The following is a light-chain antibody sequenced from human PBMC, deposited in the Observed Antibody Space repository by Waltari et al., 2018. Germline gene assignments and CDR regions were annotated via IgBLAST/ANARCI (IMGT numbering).Light chain of an antibody. CDR2: GND. V-gene: IGLV1-44*01. CDR3: ATWDDSLNWV. CDR1: YSNIGSRA. Sequence: QSALTQPPSVSGTPGQRVTISCSGSYSNIGSRAVTWYQQLPGTAPKLLIYGNDRRPSGVPDRFSGSKSGTSASLAISGLQSEDEADYYCATWDDSLNWVFGGGTKLTVL. J-gene: IGLJ3*02.